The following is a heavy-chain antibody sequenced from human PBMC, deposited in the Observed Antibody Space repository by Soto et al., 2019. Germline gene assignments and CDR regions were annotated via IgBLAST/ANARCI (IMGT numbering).Heavy chain of an antibody. J-gene: IGHJ5*02. CDR1: GFSFSTYA. CDR3: AKHAEYQTVSWFDP. D-gene: IGHD2-2*01. Sequence: EVQLLESGGGLVQPGGSLRLSCAVSGFSFSTYAMSWVRQAPGKGLEWVSGISAGGGNTYYADSVRGRFTISRDNAKDTLYVQITSLRAEDTAFYYCAKHAEYQTVSWFDPWGQGTLVTVSS. CDR2: ISAGGGNT. V-gene: IGHV3-23*01.